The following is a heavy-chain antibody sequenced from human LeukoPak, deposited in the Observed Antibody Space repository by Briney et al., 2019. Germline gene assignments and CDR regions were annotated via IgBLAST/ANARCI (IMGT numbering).Heavy chain of an antibody. CDR1: GGTFSSYA. CDR3: ESSAFNYYGSGSYYTDYYYYGMDV. D-gene: IGHD3-10*01. Sequence: SVKLSCKASGGTFSSYAISWVRQAPGQGLEWMGRIIPILGIANYAQKFQGRVTITADKSTSTAYMELSSLRSEDTAVYYCESSAFNYYGSGSYYTDYYYYGMDVWGQGTTVTVSS. V-gene: IGHV1-69*04. J-gene: IGHJ6*02. CDR2: IIPILGIA.